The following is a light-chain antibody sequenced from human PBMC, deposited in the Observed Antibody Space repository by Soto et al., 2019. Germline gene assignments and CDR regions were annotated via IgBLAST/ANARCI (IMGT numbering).Light chain of an antibody. J-gene: IGKJ1*01. CDR3: QQYNDFPRT. CDR1: LGISSW. CDR2: AAS. V-gene: IGKV1D-16*01. Sequence: DIQMTQSPSSLSASVGDRVTITCRASLGISSWLAWYQQKPEKPPKSLIYAASTLQVGVPSRFSGSGSGTDFTLTIISLQPEDSATYYCQQYNDFPRTFGQGTKVEIK.